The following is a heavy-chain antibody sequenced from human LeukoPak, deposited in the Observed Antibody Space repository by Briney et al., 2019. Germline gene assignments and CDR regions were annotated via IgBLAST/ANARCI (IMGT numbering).Heavy chain of an antibody. Sequence: PGGSLRLSCAASGFTFSSYGMHWVRQAPGKGLEWVAFIRYDGSNKYYADSVKGRFTISRDNSKNTLYLQMNSLRAEDTAVYYCAKDKFLWQWTPKDSRDAFDIWGQGTMVTVSS. V-gene: IGHV3-30*02. CDR2: IRYDGSNK. CDR1: GFTFSSYG. CDR3: AKDKFLWQWTPKDSRDAFDI. J-gene: IGHJ3*02. D-gene: IGHD6-19*01.